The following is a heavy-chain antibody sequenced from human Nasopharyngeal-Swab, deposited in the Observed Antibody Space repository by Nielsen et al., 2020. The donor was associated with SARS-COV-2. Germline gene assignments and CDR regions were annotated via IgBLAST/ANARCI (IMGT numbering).Heavy chain of an antibody. J-gene: IGHJ6*03. CDR2: VSGRDST. D-gene: IGHD1-26*01. V-gene: IGHV3-23*01. Sequence: WIRQPPGKGLEWVSSVSGRDSTYYADSAKGRFTISRDISKNTLYLQMNSLRAEDTAVYYCAKDRNSAYYYYYMDVWGKGTTVTVLL. CDR3: AKDRNSAYYYYYMDV.